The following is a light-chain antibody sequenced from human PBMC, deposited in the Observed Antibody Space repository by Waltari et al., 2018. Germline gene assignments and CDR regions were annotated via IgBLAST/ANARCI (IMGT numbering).Light chain of an antibody. CDR3: QQSSSTPQDA. V-gene: IGKV1-39*01. J-gene: IGKJ2*01. CDR1: QSINNY. Sequence: DIQMTQSPSSLSASVGDGVTITCRASQSINNYLNWYQQKPGKAPNLLIYAASSLHSGVPSRFSGSGSGTDFTLTISSLQADDVATYYCQQSSSTPQDAFGQGTKLEIK. CDR2: AAS.